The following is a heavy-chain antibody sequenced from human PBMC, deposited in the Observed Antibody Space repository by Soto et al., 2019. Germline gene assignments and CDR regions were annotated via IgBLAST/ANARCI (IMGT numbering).Heavy chain of an antibody. Sequence: SETLSLTCTVSGGSISSYFWSWIRQPPGKGLEWIGYVYSSGTTNYNPSLKSRVTILLDTSRNQFSLKLSSVTATDTAVYYCARSIGNWFDPWGQGSLVTVSS. D-gene: IGHD1-26*01. V-gene: IGHV4-59*08. CDR2: VYSSGTT. CDR1: GGSISSYF. J-gene: IGHJ5*02. CDR3: ARSIGNWFDP.